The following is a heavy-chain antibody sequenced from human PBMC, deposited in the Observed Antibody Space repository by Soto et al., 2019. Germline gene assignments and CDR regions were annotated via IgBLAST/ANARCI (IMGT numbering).Heavy chain of an antibody. V-gene: IGHV1-3*01. J-gene: IGHJ4*02. CDR2: INAGNGNT. Sequence: ASVQDSCKASGYTFTSYAMHWVRQAPGQRLEWMGWINAGNGNTKYSQKFQGRVTITRDTSASTAYMELSSLRSEDTAVYYCAREHITGTTSGLDYWGQGTLVTVSS. D-gene: IGHD1-7*01. CDR3: AREHITGTTSGLDY. CDR1: GYTFTSYA.